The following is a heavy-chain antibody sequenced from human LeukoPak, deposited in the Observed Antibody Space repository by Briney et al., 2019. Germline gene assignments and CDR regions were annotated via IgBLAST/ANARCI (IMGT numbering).Heavy chain of an antibody. Sequence: PGGSLRLSCAASGFTFSSYAMTWVRQAPGKGLEWVSGISGSGGSTYYADSVKGRFTISRDNSKNTVSLQLNNLRVEDTAVYFCVRHDSFIPFWGQGTLVTVSS. CDR2: ISGSGGST. D-gene: IGHD2-21*01. CDR1: GFTFSSYA. J-gene: IGHJ4*02. CDR3: VRHDSFIPF. V-gene: IGHV3-23*01.